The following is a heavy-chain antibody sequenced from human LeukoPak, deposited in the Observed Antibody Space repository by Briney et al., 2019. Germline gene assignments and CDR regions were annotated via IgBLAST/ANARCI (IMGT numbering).Heavy chain of an antibody. J-gene: IGHJ4*02. CDR1: GGSITSSRYY. V-gene: IGHV4-39*07. Sequence: PSETLSLTCTVSGGSITSSRYYWTWIRQPPVKGLEYIGSIYYSGSTYYNPSLKSRVTISVDTSKNQFSLKLSSVTAADTAVYYCARGLPDSGLSSGYFDYWGQGTLVTVSS. CDR3: ARGLPDSGLSSGYFDY. D-gene: IGHD1-26*01. CDR2: IYYSGST.